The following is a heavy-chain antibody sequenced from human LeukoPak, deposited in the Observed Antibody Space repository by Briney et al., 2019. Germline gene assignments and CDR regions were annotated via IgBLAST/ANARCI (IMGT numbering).Heavy chain of an antibody. CDR2: STYTGST. V-gene: IGHV4-34*01. D-gene: IGHD2-2*01. CDR3: ARGRTGAAALDF. J-gene: IGHJ4*02. Sequence: SETLSLTCAVYGGSFSGHYWTWIRQAPGKGLEWIGESTYTGSTNYNPSLKSRVTISVDTSKNQFSLKLTSVSAADTAVYHCARGRTGAAALDFWGPGTLVTVSS. CDR1: GGSFSGHY.